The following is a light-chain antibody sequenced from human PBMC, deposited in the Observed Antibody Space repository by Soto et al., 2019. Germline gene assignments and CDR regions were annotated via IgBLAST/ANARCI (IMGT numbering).Light chain of an antibody. Sequence: DIVMTQSPDSLAVSLAGRATINCKSSQSVLYTSDNKNYLAWYQQKPGQPPKLLIYWASTREFGVPDRFSGSGSGTDFTLTISSLQAEDVAVYYCQQYYSTPFTFGPGTKVDIK. V-gene: IGKV4-1*01. CDR2: WAS. CDR1: QSVLYTSDNKNY. J-gene: IGKJ3*01. CDR3: QQYYSTPFT.